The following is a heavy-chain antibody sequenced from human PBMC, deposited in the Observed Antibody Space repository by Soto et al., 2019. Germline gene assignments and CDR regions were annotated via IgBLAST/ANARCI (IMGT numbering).Heavy chain of an antibody. V-gene: IGHV4-30-4*01. CDR3: ARGQQLVNWFDP. D-gene: IGHD6-13*01. CDR2: IYYSGTT. J-gene: IGHJ5*02. Sequence: LSLTCTVSGGSISSGGYYWSWIRQHPGKGLEWIGYIYYSGTTYYNPSLKSRVTISVDTSKNQFSLKLSSVTAADTAVYYCARGQQLVNWFDPWGQGTLVTVSS. CDR1: GGSISSGGYY.